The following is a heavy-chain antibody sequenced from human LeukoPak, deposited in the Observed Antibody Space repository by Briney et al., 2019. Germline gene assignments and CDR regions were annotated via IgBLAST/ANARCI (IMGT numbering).Heavy chain of an antibody. CDR1: GFSFSDYY. D-gene: IGHD5-12*01. CDR2: IRNKANHYTT. J-gene: IGHJ4*02. V-gene: IGHV3-72*01. CDR3: ARGSSSGYGVDY. Sequence: GGSLRLSCAASGFSFSDYYMDWVRQAPGKGLEWVGRIRNKANHYTTEYAASAKGRFSISRDESKNSLYLQVNSLKTEDTAVYYCARGSSSGYGVDYWGQGTLVTVSS.